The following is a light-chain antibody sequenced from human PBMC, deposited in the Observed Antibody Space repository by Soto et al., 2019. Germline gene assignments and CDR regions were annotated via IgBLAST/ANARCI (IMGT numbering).Light chain of an antibody. CDR2: TAS. Sequence: DIQMTQSPSSLSASVGDRVTITCRASQDIRNYLNWYQQKPGKAPEVLINTASSLQGGVPSRFSGCASGTDFPLTISSVDPGDFATYYCQQSYSTVWTFGQGTKVEIK. CDR3: QQSYSTVWT. CDR1: QDIRNY. J-gene: IGKJ1*01. V-gene: IGKV1-39*01.